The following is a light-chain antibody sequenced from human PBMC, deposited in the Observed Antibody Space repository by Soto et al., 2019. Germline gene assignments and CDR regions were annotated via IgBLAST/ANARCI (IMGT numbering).Light chain of an antibody. CDR2: TAS. J-gene: IGKJ1*01. CDR1: QSITTC. CDR3: PQYKTDSWT. V-gene: IGKV1-5*03. Sequence: DIQMTPSPSTLSSSVVDRVTITFRASQSITTCVAWYQHKPGKAPQLMIDTASNLEGGGPSRFSGSGSGTEFTLTISSLQADDFATYSCPQYKTDSWTFGLGTKVDIK.